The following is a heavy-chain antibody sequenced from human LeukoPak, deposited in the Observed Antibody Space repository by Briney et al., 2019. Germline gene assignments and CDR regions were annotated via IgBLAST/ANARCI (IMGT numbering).Heavy chain of an antibody. J-gene: IGHJ6*02. D-gene: IGHD3-3*01. CDR2: INPSGGST. CDR1: GYTFTSYY. V-gene: IGHV1-46*01. CDR3: AKEGFPPKISDFWSGLGPYYYYGMDV. Sequence: ASVKVSCKASGYTFTSYYMHWVRQAPGQGLEWMGIINPSGGSTSYTQKFQGRVTMTRDTSTSTVYMELSSLRSEDTAVYYCAKEGFPPKISDFWSGLGPYYYYGMDVWGQGTTVTVSS.